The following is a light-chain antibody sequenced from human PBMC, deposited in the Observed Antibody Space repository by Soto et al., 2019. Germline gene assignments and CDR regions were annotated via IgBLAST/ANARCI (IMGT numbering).Light chain of an antibody. Sequence: LTQPASVSGSPGQSITISCTGTSSDIGTYNVVSWYQQHPGKAPKLMIYEGSKRPSGVSNRFSGSKSGNTASLTISGLQAEDEADYYCCSYAGSSTYVFGTGTKVTVL. J-gene: IGLJ1*01. V-gene: IGLV2-23*01. CDR3: CSYAGSSTYV. CDR2: EGS. CDR1: SSDIGTYNV.